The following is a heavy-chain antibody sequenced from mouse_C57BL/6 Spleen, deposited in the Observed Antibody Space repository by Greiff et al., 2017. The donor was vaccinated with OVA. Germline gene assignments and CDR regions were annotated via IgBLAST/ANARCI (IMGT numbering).Heavy chain of an antibody. J-gene: IGHJ4*01. CDR2: ISDGGSYT. D-gene: IGHD1-1*01. CDR1: GFTFSSYA. CDR3: AREGVVAPTGAMDY. Sequence: EVKVVESGGGLVKPGGSLKLSCAASGFTFSSYAMSWVRQTPEKRLEWVATISDGGSYTYYPDNVKGRFTISRDNAKNNLYLQMSHLKSEDTAMYYCAREGVVAPTGAMDYWGQGTSVTVSS. V-gene: IGHV5-4*01.